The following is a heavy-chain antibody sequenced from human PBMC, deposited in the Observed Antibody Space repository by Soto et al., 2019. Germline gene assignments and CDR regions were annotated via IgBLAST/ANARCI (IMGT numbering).Heavy chain of an antibody. J-gene: IGHJ3*02. CDR2: ISNDGSNE. CDR3: XXXXXXXRXAFDI. CDR1: GFAFNGYG. V-gene: IGHV3-30*03. Sequence: QVQLVESGGGVVQPGRSLRLSCATSGFAFNGYGMHWVRQAPGKGLEWVAVISNDGSNEYYADSVKGRFTISRDNSKXXXXXXXXXXXXXXXXXXXXXXXXXXXRXAFDIWGQGTMVTVSS.